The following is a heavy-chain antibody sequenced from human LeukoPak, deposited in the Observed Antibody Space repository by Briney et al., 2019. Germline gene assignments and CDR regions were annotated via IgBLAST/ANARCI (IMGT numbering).Heavy chain of an antibody. CDR1: GFTFSSYS. V-gene: IGHV3-21*01. Sequence: GGSLRLSCAASGFTFSSYSMNWVRQAPGNGLEWVSSISSSSGYIYYADSVKGRFTISRDNSKNTLYLQMNSLRAEDTAVYYCARVRGKVANDAFDIWGQGTMVTVSS. CDR2: ISSSSGYI. J-gene: IGHJ3*02. CDR3: ARVRGKVANDAFDI. D-gene: IGHD5-12*01.